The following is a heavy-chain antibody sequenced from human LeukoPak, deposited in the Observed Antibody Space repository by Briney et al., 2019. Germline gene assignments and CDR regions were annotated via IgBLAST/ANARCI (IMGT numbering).Heavy chain of an antibody. V-gene: IGHV3-43*02. CDR2: ISGDGGTT. CDR1: GFTFDAYA. CDR3: AKEHSFSGSVDY. D-gene: IGHD1-26*01. Sequence: GGSLRLSCAASGFTFDAYAMYWVRQAPGKGLECVSLISGDGGTTYYADSVKGRFTISRDNSKNSLYLQMNSLRTEDTALYYCAKEHSFSGSVDYWGQGTLVTVSS. J-gene: IGHJ4*02.